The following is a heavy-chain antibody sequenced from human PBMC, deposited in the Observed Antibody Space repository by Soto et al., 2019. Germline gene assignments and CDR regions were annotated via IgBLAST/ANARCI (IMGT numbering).Heavy chain of an antibody. CDR2: IVVGSGNT. D-gene: IGHD2-21*02. J-gene: IGHJ4*02. CDR3: AADHGRVVTAIH. V-gene: IGHV1-58*02. Sequence: GASMKVSCKASGGTFSSYAISWVRQAPGQRLEWIGWIVVGSGNTKYAQKFQERVTITRDMSTSTAYMELSSLRSEDTAVYYCAADHGRVVTAIHWGQGTLVTVSS. CDR1: GGTFSSYA.